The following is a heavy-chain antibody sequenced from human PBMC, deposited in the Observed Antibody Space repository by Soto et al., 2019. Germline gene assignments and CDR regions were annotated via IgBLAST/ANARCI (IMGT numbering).Heavy chain of an antibody. CDR1: GFTFSSYS. CDR2: ISSSSSTI. CDR3: ARMTPSNYFDY. J-gene: IGHJ4*02. D-gene: IGHD2-15*01. Sequence: EVQLVESGGGLVQPGGSLRLSCAASGFTFSSYSMNWVRQAPGKGLEWVSYISSSSSTIYYSDSVKGRVTLSRDNAKNSLFLQMNSLRAEDTAVYYCARMTPSNYFDYWGQGTLVTVSS. V-gene: IGHV3-48*01.